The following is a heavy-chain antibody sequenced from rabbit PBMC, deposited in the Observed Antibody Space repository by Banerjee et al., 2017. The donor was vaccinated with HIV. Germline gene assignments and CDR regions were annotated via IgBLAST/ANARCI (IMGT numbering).Heavy chain of an antibody. D-gene: IGHD6-1*01. J-gene: IGHJ4*01. CDR3: VRSDTFGWAAFFKL. CDR2: IYAGDGDT. V-gene: IGHV1S40*01. CDR1: RFNLSSHW. Sequence: QSWEESGGELVKPVASLALSCKASRFNLSSHWMCWVRQAPGKGLEWIACIYAGDGDTYCASWAKGRFTISKTSSSTVNLQMASLTAADTATYFCVRSDTFGWAAFFKLWGQGTLVTVS.